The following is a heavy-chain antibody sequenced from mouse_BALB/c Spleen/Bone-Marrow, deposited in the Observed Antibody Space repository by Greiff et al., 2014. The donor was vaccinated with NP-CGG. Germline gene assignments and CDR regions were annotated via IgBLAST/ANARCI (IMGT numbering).Heavy chain of an antibody. CDR3: AKLNWDEGDY. J-gene: IGHJ2*01. Sequence: QVQLQQPGPGLVAPSQSLSITCTVSGFSLTDYGVSWIRQPPGKGLEWLGVIWGGGITYYNSALKSSLSISKDNSKSQVFLKMNSLQTDDTAMYYCAKLNWDEGDYWGQGTTLTVSS. V-gene: IGHV2-6-5*01. CDR1: GFSLTDYG. D-gene: IGHD4-1*01. CDR2: IWGGGIT.